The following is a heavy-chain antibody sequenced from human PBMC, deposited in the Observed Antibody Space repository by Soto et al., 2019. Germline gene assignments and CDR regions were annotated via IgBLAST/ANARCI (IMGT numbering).Heavy chain of an antibody. CDR1: GFTFSSYA. Sequence: PGGSLRLSCAASGFTFSSYAMGWVRQAPGKGLEWVSGISGSGGSTYYADSVKGRFTISRDNSKNTLYLQMNSLRAEDTAMYYCAKDPVGATPWFDPWGQGTLVTVSS. V-gene: IGHV3-23*01. CDR3: AKDPVGATPWFDP. J-gene: IGHJ5*02. CDR2: ISGSGGST. D-gene: IGHD1-26*01.